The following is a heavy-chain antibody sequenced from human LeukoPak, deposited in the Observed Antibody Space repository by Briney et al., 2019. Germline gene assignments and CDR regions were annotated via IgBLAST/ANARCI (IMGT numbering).Heavy chain of an antibody. J-gene: IGHJ5*02. CDR1: GGSISSYY. CDR2: IYTSGST. D-gene: IGHD3-10*01. Sequence: SETLSLTCTVSGGSISSYYWNWIRQPAGKGLEWIGRIYTSGSTNYTPSLKSRVTMSVDTSKNQFSLRLSSVTAADKAVYYCARDYYGSGSYWFDPWGQGTLVTVSS. CDR3: ARDYYGSGSYWFDP. V-gene: IGHV4-4*07.